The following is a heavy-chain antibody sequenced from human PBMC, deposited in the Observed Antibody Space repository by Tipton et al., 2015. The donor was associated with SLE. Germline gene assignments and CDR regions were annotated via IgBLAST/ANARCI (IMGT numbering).Heavy chain of an antibody. Sequence: SLRLSCTASGFTFGDYAMSWVRQAPGKGLGWVGFIRSKAYGGTTEYAASVKGRFTISRDDSKSIAYLQMNSLKTEDTAVYYCTRAAAGGWFDPWGQGTLVTVSS. CDR3: TRAAAGGWFDP. CDR1: GFTFGDYA. D-gene: IGHD6-13*01. V-gene: IGHV3-49*04. J-gene: IGHJ5*02. CDR2: IRSKAYGGTT.